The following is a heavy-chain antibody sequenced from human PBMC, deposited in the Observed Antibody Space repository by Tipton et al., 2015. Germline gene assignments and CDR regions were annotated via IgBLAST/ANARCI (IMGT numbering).Heavy chain of an antibody. CDR3: ARDLEHGMDV. J-gene: IGHJ6*02. V-gene: IGHV4-61*01. D-gene: IGHD5-24*01. Sequence: GLVKPSETLSLTCDVSGYSISSGYYWSWIRQPPGKGLEWIGYISYTDGAHYNPALKSRVTISVDTSKNQFSLTLNSVAAADTAVYYCARDLEHGMDVWGHGTTVTVSS. CDR2: ISYTDGA. CDR1: GYSISSGYY.